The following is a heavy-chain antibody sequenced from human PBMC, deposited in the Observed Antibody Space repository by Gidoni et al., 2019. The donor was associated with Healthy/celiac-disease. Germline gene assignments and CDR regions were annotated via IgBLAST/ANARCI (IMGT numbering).Heavy chain of an antibody. Sequence: QVQLVESGGGVVQPGRSLRLSCAASGFTFSSYGMHWVRQAPGKGLEWVAVIWYDGSNKYYADSVKGRFTISRDNSKNTLYLQMNSLRAEDTAVYYCAREYYYDSSGYIYYGMDVWGQGTTVTVSS. V-gene: IGHV3-33*01. D-gene: IGHD3-22*01. CDR3: AREYYYDSSGYIYYGMDV. CDR2: IWYDGSNK. CDR1: GFTFSSYG. J-gene: IGHJ6*02.